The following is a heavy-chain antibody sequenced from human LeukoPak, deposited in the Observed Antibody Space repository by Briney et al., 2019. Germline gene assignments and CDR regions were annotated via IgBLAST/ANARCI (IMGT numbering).Heavy chain of an antibody. J-gene: IGHJ6*02. CDR3: AKDIPAPTYYDFWSGYYTGYGMDV. D-gene: IGHD3-3*01. CDR1: GFTFSNAY. CDR2: ISGSGGST. Sequence: GGSLRLSCAASGFTFSNAYMNWVRQAPGKGLEWVSTISGSGGSTYYADSVKGRFTISRDNSKNTLYLQMNSLRAEDTAVYYCAKDIPAPTYYDFWSGYYTGYGMDVWGQGTTVTVSS. V-gene: IGHV3-23*01.